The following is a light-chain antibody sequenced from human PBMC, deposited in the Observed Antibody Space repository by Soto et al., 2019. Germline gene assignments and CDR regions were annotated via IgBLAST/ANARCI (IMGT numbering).Light chain of an antibody. Sequence: QAVVTQPPSASGTPGQRVTISCSGSSSNIVSNTVNWYQHLPRAAPKLLMYAYSQRPSGIPDRFSGSKSGASASLAISGLQSEYEADYYCAAWDDTLNAYVFGTGTKVTVL. CDR2: AYS. CDR1: SSNIVSNT. V-gene: IGLV1-44*01. J-gene: IGLJ1*01. CDR3: AAWDDTLNAYV.